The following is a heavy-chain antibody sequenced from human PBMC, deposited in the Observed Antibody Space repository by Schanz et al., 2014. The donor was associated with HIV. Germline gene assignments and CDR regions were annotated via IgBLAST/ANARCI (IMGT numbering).Heavy chain of an antibody. D-gene: IGHD2-15*01. Sequence: QVQLVQSGAEVKKPGASVKVSCETSGYTFSDYDINWVRQAPGQGLEWMGWISAYKGNTNYAQKLQGRVTMSTDTSTNTADMERRRLRSDDTAVYYGARWGRGCSGGSCYWGYYGMDVWGQGTTVTVSS. CDR3: ARWGRGCSGGSCYWGYYGMDV. CDR1: GYTFSDYD. CDR2: ISAYKGNT. V-gene: IGHV1-18*01. J-gene: IGHJ6*02.